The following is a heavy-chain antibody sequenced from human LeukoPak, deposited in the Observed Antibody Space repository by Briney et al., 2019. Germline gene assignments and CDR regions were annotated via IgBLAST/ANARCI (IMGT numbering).Heavy chain of an antibody. D-gene: IGHD5-12*01. CDR3: ARGSKEWLRGRGFDY. CDR2: IRYDGSNK. V-gene: IGHV3-30*02. Sequence: GGSLRLSCAASGFTFSSYGMHWVRQAPGKGLEWVAFIRYDGSNKYYADSVKGRFTISRDNSKNTLYLQMNSLRAEDTAVYYCARGSKEWLRGRGFDYWGQGTLVTVSS. CDR1: GFTFSSYG. J-gene: IGHJ4*02.